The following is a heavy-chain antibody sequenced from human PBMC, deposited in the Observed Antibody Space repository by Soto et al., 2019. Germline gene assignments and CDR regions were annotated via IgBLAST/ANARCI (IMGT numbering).Heavy chain of an antibody. Sequence: EVQLVESGGGLVHPGGSLRLSCAASGFSFSDHYMDWVRQAPGKGLEWVGRTRNKANSYNTEYAASVKGRFTISRDDTKISVYLQMTCLKTEDMAVDYCASSLGFSCSVSCLQYYFDDWDQGTLFTVSS. D-gene: IGHD2-2*01. CDR1: GFSFSDHY. J-gene: IGHJ4*02. V-gene: IGHV3-72*01. CDR2: TRNKANSYNT. CDR3: ASSLGFSCSVSCLQYYFDD.